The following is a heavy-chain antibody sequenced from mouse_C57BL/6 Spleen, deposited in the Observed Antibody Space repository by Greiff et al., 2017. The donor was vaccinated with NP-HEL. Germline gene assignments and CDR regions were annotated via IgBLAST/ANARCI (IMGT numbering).Heavy chain of an antibody. D-gene: IGHD4-1*01. Sequence: VQLQQSGAELVRPGASVTLSCKASGYTFTDYEMHWVKQTPVHGLEWIGAIDPETGGTAYNQKFKGKAILTADKFTSTAYMELRSLTSEDSDVYYCTRGELVDYWGQGTTLTVST. CDR2: IDPETGGT. V-gene: IGHV1-15*01. CDR3: TRGELVDY. J-gene: IGHJ2*01. CDR1: GYTFTDYE.